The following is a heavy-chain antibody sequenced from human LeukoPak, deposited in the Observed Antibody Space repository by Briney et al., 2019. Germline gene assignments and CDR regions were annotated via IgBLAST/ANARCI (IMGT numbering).Heavy chain of an antibody. CDR1: CGSVYSGGALSSGRYD. J-gene: IGHJ4*02. CDR3: ARDSFYSGSDY. D-gene: IGHD1-26*01. V-gene: IGHV4-61*01. CDR2: VSYSGSN. Sequence: PSETLSPLCTVSCGSVYSGGALSSGRYDWGWIRQPPGKGLEWIGYVSYSGSNNYNPSLHSRVTTSIDTSKDQISLNLRPVAAADTAVYFCARDSFYSGSDYWGQGTLVTASS.